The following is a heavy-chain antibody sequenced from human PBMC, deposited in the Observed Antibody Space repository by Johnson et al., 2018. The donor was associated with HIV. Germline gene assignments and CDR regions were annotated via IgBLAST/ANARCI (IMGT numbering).Heavy chain of an antibody. CDR3: ARACRDGYTCDVYYI. CDR2: INWNGGST. D-gene: IGHD5-24*01. J-gene: IGHJ3*02. V-gene: IGHV3-20*04. CDR1: GFTFDDYG. Sequence: MQLVESGGGVVRPGGSLRLSCAASGFTFDDYGMSWVRQAPGKGLEWVSGINWNGGSTGYADSVKGRFPISRDNSKNTLYLQMNSLRAEDTALYYWARACRDGYTCDVYYIWGQGTMVIVSS.